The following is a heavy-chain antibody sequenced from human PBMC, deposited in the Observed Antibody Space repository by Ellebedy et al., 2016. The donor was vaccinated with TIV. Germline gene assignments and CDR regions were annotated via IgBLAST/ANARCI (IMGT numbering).Heavy chain of an antibody. J-gene: IGHJ4*02. CDR3: AREASVGTVFDY. D-gene: IGHD1-26*01. Sequence: GESLKISCAASGFGFGGYVMNWVRQAPGKGLEWVSSISSSGTYIYYANSVRGRFTISRDNAKNSLYLQMNSLTVEDTALYFCAREASVGTVFDYWGQGTPVTVSS. CDR2: ISSSGTYI. V-gene: IGHV3-21*01. CDR1: GFGFGGYV.